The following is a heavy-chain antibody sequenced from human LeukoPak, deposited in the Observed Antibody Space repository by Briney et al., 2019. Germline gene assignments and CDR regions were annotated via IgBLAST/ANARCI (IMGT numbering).Heavy chain of an antibody. CDR3: ARDRSGSYPDY. V-gene: IGHV1-46*01. Sequence: ASVKVSCKASGYTFTSYYMHWVRQAPGQGLEWMGIINPSGGSTSYAQKFQGRVTMTTDTSTSTAYMELRSLRSDDTAVYYCARDRSGSYPDYWGQGTLVTVSS. CDR2: INPSGGST. CDR1: GYTFTSYY. J-gene: IGHJ4*02. D-gene: IGHD1-26*01.